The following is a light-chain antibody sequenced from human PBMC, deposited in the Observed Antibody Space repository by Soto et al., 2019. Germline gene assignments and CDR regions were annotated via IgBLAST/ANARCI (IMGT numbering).Light chain of an antibody. V-gene: IGLV2-14*01. Sequence: QSALTQPASVSGSPGQSITISCTGTSSDIGSNNYVSWFQQRPGKGPTLIIYEVSNRPSGVSTHFSGSKSGNTASLTISGLLPEDEAEYSCSSYTTTTRLFGGGTKLTVL. CDR1: SSDIGSNNY. CDR3: SSYTTTTRL. J-gene: IGLJ3*02. CDR2: EVS.